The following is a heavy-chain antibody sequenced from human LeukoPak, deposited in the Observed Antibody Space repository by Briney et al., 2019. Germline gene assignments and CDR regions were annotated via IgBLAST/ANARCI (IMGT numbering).Heavy chain of an antibody. D-gene: IGHD3-3*01. CDR3: TTDVWGSLTLFGVVAAFDI. Sequence: SLRLSCTTSGFIFGDYSMSWVCQAPGKGLEWEGFIRSKAYGGTTEYAASVKGRFTISRDDSKSIAYLQMNSLKTEDTAVYYCTTDVWGSLTLFGVVAAFDIWGQGTMVTVST. CDR2: IRSKAYGGTT. V-gene: IGHV3-49*04. J-gene: IGHJ3*02. CDR1: GFIFGDYS.